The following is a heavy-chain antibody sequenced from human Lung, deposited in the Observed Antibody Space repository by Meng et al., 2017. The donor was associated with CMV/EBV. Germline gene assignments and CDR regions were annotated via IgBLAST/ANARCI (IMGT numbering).Heavy chain of an antibody. V-gene: IGHV3-48*04. J-gene: IGHJ6*02. Sequence: GESLKISCAASGFTFSSYSMNWVRQAPGKGLEWVSYISSSSTIYYADSVKGRFTISRDNAKNSLYLQMNSLRAEDTAVYYCARACSSTSCLAAYYYYGMDVWGQGTTVTVSS. D-gene: IGHD2-2*01. CDR2: ISSSSTI. CDR1: GFTFSSYS. CDR3: ARACSSTSCLAAYYYYGMDV.